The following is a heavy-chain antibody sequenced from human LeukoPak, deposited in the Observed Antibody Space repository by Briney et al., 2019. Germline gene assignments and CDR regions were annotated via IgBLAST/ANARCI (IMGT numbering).Heavy chain of an antibody. CDR1: GGSISSYY. V-gene: IGHV4-59*01. CDR2: IYYSGST. Sequence: PSETLSLTCTVSGGSISSYYWSWIRQPPGKGLEWTGYIYYSGSTNYNPSLKSRVTISVDTSKNQFSLKLSSVTAADTAVYYCARMNGAYFDYWGQGTLVTVSS. D-gene: IGHD4-17*01. J-gene: IGHJ4*02. CDR3: ARMNGAYFDY.